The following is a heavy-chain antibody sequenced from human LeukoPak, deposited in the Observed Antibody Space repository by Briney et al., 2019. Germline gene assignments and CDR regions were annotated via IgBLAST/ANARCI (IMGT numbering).Heavy chain of an antibody. Sequence: SEALSLTCTVSGYSISSGYYWGWIRQPPGKGLEWIGSIYHSGSTYYNPSLKSRVTISVDTSKNQFSLKLSSVTAADTAVYYCASQQLVGSSFDIWGQGTMVTVSS. D-gene: IGHD6-13*01. CDR2: IYHSGST. J-gene: IGHJ3*02. V-gene: IGHV4-38-2*02. CDR1: GYSISSGYY. CDR3: ASQQLVGSSFDI.